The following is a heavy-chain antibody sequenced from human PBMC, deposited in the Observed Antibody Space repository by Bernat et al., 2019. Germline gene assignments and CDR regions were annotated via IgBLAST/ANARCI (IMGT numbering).Heavy chain of an antibody. J-gene: IGHJ4*02. Sequence: EVQLVESGGGLIQPGGSLRLSCAASGFTVSSNYMSWVRQAPGKGLEWVSVIYSGGSTYYADSVKGRFTISRDNSKNTLYLQMNSLRAEDTAVYYCARDFQGYGDYARGYWGQGTLATVSS. CDR3: ARDFQGYGDYARGY. CDR1: GFTVSSNY. D-gene: IGHD4-17*01. V-gene: IGHV3-53*01. CDR2: IYSGGST.